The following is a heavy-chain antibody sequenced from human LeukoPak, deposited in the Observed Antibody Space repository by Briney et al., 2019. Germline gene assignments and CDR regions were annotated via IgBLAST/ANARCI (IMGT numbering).Heavy chain of an antibody. J-gene: IGHJ5*02. CDR2: MNPNSGNT. CDR1: GYTFTSYD. D-gene: IGHD2-2*01. V-gene: IGHV1-8*01. CDR3: ARGMVYCSSTSRYEWFDP. Sequence: EASVKVSCKASGYTFTSYDINWVRQATGQGLEWMGWMNPNSGNTGYAQKFQGRVTMTRNTSISTAYMELSSLRSEDTAVYYCARGMVYCSSTSRYEWFDPWGQGTLVTVSS.